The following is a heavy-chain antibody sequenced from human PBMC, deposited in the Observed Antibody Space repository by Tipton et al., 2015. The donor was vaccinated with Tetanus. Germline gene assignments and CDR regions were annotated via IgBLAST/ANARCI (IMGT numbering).Heavy chain of an antibody. D-gene: IGHD4-11*01. CDR1: GGSISTYY. J-gene: IGHJ4*02. V-gene: IGHV4-59*01. CDR3: ARGTTLDH. Sequence: LRLSCTVSGGSISTYYWSWIRQPPGKGLEWIGYIYYSGSTNYNPSLKSRVTISVDTSKNQFSLNLSSVTAADTAVYYCARGTTLDHWGQGTLVTVSS. CDR2: IYYSGST.